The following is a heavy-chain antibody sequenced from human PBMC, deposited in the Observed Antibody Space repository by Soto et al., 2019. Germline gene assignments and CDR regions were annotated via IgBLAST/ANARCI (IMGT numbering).Heavy chain of an antibody. CDR1: GGSVSSGSYY. J-gene: IGHJ4*02. D-gene: IGHD2-15*01. CDR3: ARGDSKVVTDS. V-gene: IGHV4-61*01. Sequence: SETLSLTCTVSGGSVSSGSYYWIWIRQPPGKGLEWIGYIYYSGSTNYNPSLKSRVTISVDTSKNQFSLKLSSVTAADTAVYYCARGDSKVVTDSWGQGTLVTVSS. CDR2: IYYSGST.